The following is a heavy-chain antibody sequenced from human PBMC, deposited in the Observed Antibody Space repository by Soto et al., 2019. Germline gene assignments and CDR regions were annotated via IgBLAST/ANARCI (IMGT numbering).Heavy chain of an antibody. J-gene: IGHJ5*02. CDR2: IYHSGST. CDR1: GGSISIGGYS. Sequence: QLQLQESGSGLVKPSQTLSLTCAVSGGSISIGGYSWSWIRQPPGKGLEWIGYIYHSGSTYYNPSLKSRVTIAVDRSKNQFSLKLSSVTAADTAVYYCARDVAVAGTHWFDHWGQGTLVTVSS. V-gene: IGHV4-30-2*01. CDR3: ARDVAVAGTHWFDH. D-gene: IGHD6-19*01.